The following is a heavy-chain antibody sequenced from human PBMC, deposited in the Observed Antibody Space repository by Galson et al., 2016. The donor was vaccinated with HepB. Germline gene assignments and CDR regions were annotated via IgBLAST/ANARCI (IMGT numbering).Heavy chain of an antibody. D-gene: IGHD6-19*01. Sequence: SLRLSCAAYGLPVSNDYMSWVRQAPGKGLKWVSVSYGDGRTYYAESVKGRFTISRDNSKNALSLQMNSLRAEDTAVYYCAREGTNIAVAATAFDYWGQGTLVTVSS. CDR1: GLPVSNDY. J-gene: IGHJ4*02. V-gene: IGHV3-53*01. CDR2: SYGDGRT. CDR3: AREGTNIAVAATAFDY.